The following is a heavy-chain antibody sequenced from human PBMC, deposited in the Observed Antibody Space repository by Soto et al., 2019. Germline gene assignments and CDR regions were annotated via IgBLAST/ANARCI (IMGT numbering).Heavy chain of an antibody. D-gene: IGHD1-1*01. Sequence: QVQLVESGGGVVQPGRSLRLSCAASGFTFSSYGMHWVRQAPGKGLELVAVIWYDGSNKYYADSVKGRFTTSRDTSKNTLYLQMNSLRDEDTAVYCCAREGGIFDYWGQGTLVTVSS. V-gene: IGHV3-33*01. CDR3: AREGGIFDY. J-gene: IGHJ4*02. CDR1: GFTFSSYG. CDR2: IWYDGSNK.